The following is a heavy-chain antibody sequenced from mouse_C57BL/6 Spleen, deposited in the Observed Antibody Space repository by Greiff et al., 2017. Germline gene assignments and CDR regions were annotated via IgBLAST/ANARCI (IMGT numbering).Heavy chain of an antibody. CDR3: ARGYGYFDY. V-gene: IGHV1-61*01. CDR1: GYTFTSYW. Sequence: QVQLQQSGAELVRPGSSVKLSCKASGYTFTSYWMDWVKQRPGQGLEWIGNIYPSDSETHYNQKFKDKATLTADKSSSTAYMQLSSLTSEDSAVYYCARGYGYFDYWGQGTTLTVSS. CDR2: IYPSDSET. D-gene: IGHD2-14*01. J-gene: IGHJ2*01.